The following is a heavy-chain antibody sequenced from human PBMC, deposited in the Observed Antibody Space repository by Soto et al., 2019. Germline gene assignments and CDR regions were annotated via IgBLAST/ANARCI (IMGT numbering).Heavy chain of an antibody. Sequence: ASVKVSCKASGYTFSTYGISWVRQAPGQGLEWMGWISAYNGDTNYAQKFQGRVTMTTQTSTNTASMELRSLRSDDTAVYYCARVSTGGVVVAATYYYYMDVWGKGTTVTVSS. D-gene: IGHD2-15*01. CDR2: ISAYNGDT. CDR1: GYTFSTYG. CDR3: ARVSTGGVVVAATYYYYMDV. V-gene: IGHV1-18*01. J-gene: IGHJ6*03.